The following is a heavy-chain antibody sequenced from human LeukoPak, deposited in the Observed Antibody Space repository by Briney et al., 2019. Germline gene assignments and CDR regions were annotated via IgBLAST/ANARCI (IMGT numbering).Heavy chain of an antibody. J-gene: IGHJ3*02. CDR3: ARAGGLLWFGEVLESSDAFHI. Sequence: PGGSLRLSRTTSGFTFGDYTMSWVRQAPGKGLEWVSYISSGSSTIYYADSVKGRFTISRDNAKNSLYLQVNSLRDEDTAVYYCARAGGLLWFGEVLESSDAFHIWGQGTMVTVSS. CDR1: GFTFGDYT. D-gene: IGHD3-10*01. V-gene: IGHV3-48*02. CDR2: ISSGSSTI.